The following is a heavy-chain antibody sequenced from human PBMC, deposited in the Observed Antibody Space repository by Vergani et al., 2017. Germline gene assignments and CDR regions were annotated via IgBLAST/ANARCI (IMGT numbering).Heavy chain of an antibody. Sequence: QVQLVESGGGVVQPGRSLRLSCAASGYTFTSYAMNWVRQAPGQGLEWMGWINTNTGNPTYAQGFTGRFVFSLDTSVSTAYLQISSLKAEDTAVYYGARERSGYSPNFDYWGQGTLVTVSS. CDR1: GYTFTSYA. D-gene: IGHD5-18*01. CDR2: INTNTGNP. CDR3: ARERSGYSPNFDY. J-gene: IGHJ4*02. V-gene: IGHV7-4-1*02.